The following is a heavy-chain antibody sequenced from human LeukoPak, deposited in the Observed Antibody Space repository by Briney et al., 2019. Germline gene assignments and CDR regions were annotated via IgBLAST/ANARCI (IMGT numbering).Heavy chain of an antibody. V-gene: IGHV4-59*01. J-gene: IGHJ6*04. CDR2: VYSIGST. CDR3: AGRWWEVLRTPNRAYSYGTDF. Sequence: SETLSLTCTVSAGSLNSYYWSWVRQPPGKPLEWIGSVYSIGSTNYNPSLKSRLTISVDTSRSQFSLNLTSVTAADTDVYFCAGRWWEVLRTPNRAYSYGTDFWARGTAVTVAS. D-gene: IGHD4-23*01. CDR1: AGSLNSYY.